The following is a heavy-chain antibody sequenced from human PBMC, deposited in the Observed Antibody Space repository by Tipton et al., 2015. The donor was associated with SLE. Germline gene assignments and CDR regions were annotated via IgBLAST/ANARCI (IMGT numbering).Heavy chain of an antibody. D-gene: IGHD1-1*01. J-gene: IGHJ4*02. CDR3: AKPRTTTADYFDY. Sequence: SLRLSCAASGFNFDDNTMYWVRQVPGKGLEWVSGISWNSGSIDYADSVKGRFTISRDNAKNSLYLQMNSLRAEDTAIYYCAKPRTTTADYFDYWGQGTLVTVSS. CDR2: ISWNSGSI. V-gene: IGHV3-9*01. CDR1: GFNFDDNT.